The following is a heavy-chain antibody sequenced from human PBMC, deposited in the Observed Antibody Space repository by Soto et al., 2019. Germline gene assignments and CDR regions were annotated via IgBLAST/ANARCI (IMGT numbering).Heavy chain of an antibody. Sequence: GESLKISCKGSGDSFNNWIGWVRQMPGKGLEWVGIIYPGDSDTRYSPSFQGQVTISADKSISTAYLQWSSLKASDTAMYYCARTAAAGKYYYGMDVWGQGTTVTVSS. J-gene: IGHJ6*02. D-gene: IGHD6-13*01. CDR1: GDSFNNW. CDR3: ARTAAAGKYYYGMDV. CDR2: IYPGDSDT. V-gene: IGHV5-51*01.